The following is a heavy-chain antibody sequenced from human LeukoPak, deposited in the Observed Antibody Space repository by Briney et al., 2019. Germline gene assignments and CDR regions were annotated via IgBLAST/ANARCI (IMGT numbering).Heavy chain of an antibody. J-gene: IGHJ5*02. CDR1: GGSISSSSYY. D-gene: IGHD2-2*01. Sequence: PSETLSLTCTVSGGSISSSSYYWGWIRQPPGKGLEWIGSIYYSGSTYYNPSLKSRVTISVDTSKNQFSLKLRSVTAADTAVYYCARHHAGLYCSSTSCLNWFDPWGQGTLVTVSS. CDR3: ARHHAGLYCSSTSCLNWFDP. V-gene: IGHV4-39*01. CDR2: IYYSGST.